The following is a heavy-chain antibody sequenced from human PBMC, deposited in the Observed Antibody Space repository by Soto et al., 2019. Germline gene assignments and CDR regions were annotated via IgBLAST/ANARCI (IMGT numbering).Heavy chain of an antibody. CDR1: GGSLSSSSYY. CDR2: IYYSGST. J-gene: IGHJ5*02. V-gene: IGHV4-39*01. CDR3: ARKPLTSPDPLNWFDP. Sequence: PSETLSLTGPVSGGSLSSSSYYWGWIRQPPGKGLEWIGSIYYSGSTYYNPSLKSRVTISVDTSKNQFSLKLSSVTAADTAVYYCARKPLTSPDPLNWFDPWGQGSLVTGSS. D-gene: IGHD2-2*01.